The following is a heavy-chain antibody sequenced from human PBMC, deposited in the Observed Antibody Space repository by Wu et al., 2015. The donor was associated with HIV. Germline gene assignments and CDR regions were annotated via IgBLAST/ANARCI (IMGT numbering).Heavy chain of an antibody. CDR1: GYIFTNYG. D-gene: IGHD2-21*02. J-gene: IGHJ4*02. Sequence: QVQLVQSGAEVKKPGASVKVSCETSGYIFTNYGINWVRQAPGQGLEWMGWISAYNGNRHYAQKHQVRFTMTTDTSTSTAYMELRSLTSDDTAVYYCARDKAYCGGDCYSSKGGSDYWGQGTLVTVSS. V-gene: IGHV1-18*01. CDR3: ARDKAYCGGDCYSSKGGSDY. CDR2: ISAYNGNR.